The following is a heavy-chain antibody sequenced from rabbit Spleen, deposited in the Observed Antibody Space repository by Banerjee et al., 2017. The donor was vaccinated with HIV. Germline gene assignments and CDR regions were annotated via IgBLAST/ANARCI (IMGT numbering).Heavy chain of an antibody. Sequence: QQQLVESGGGLVQPGGSLKLSCKASGFDFSSYGVTWVRQAPGKGLEWIGCIYSIGGTTDYANWVNGRFTISSDNAQNTVDLQMNSLTAADTATYFCARARDTYDDVGDYARLDLWGPGTLVTVS. CDR3: ARARDTYDDVGDYARLDL. D-gene: IGHD2-1*01. CDR2: IYSIGGTT. J-gene: IGHJ6*01. CDR1: GFDFSSYG. V-gene: IGHV1S47*01.